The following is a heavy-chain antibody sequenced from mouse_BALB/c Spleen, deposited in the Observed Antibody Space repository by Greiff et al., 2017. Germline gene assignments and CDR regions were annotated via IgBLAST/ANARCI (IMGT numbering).Heavy chain of an antibody. V-gene: IGHV5-12-1*01. CDR3: ARHLEATYDFDY. CDR1: GFAFSSYY. D-gene: IGHD2-14*01. J-gene: IGHJ2*01. CDR2: ISSGGGST. Sequence: EVQLVESGGGLVKPGGSLKLSCAASGFAFSSYYMSWVRQTPEKRLEWVAYISSGGGSTYYPDTVKGRFTISRDNAKNTLYLQMSSLKSEDTAMYYCARHLEATYDFDYWGRGTTLTVSS.